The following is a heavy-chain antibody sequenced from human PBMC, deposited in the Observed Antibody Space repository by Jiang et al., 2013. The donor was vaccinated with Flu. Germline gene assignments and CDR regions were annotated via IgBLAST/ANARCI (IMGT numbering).Heavy chain of an antibody. V-gene: IGHV4-39*01. CDR1: GGSISSTSSH. Sequence: TVSGGSISSTSSHWGWIRQPPGRGLEWIGSISFSGTSYYNPSLKSRVSISVDMSRNQFSLTLRSVTAADTAFYYCARHWFFWGQGILVTVSS. J-gene: IGHJ4*02. CDR2: ISFSGTS. CDR3: ARHWFF. D-gene: IGHD3-10*01.